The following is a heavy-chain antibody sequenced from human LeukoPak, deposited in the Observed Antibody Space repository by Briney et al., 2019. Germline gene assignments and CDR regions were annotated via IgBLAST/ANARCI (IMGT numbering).Heavy chain of an antibody. CDR3: AKNQNCSSTSCYYSGMDV. CDR1: GFTFSSYA. J-gene: IGHJ6*02. CDR2: ISGSGGST. D-gene: IGHD2-2*01. Sequence: GGSLRLSCAASGFTFSSYAMSWVRQAPGKGLEWVSAISGSGGSTYYADSVKGRFTISRDNPKNTLYLQMNSLRAEDTAVYYCAKNQNCSSTSCYYSGMDVWGQGTTVTVSS. V-gene: IGHV3-23*01.